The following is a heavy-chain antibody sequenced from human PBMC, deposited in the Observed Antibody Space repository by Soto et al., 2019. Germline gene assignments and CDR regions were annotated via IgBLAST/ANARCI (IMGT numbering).Heavy chain of an antibody. CDR3: ARFPPPGSSWPNWFDP. V-gene: IGHV1-69*01. D-gene: IGHD6-13*01. Sequence: QVQLVQSGAEVQKPGSSVKVSCKASGGTFSSYAISWVRQAPGQGLEWMGGIIPIFGTANYAQKFQGRVTITADESTSTAYMELSSLRSEDTAVYYCARFPPPGSSWPNWFDPWGQGTLVTVSS. J-gene: IGHJ5*02. CDR1: GGTFSSYA. CDR2: IIPIFGTA.